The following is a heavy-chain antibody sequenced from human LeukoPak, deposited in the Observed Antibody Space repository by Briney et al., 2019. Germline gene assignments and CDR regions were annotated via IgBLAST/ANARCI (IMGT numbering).Heavy chain of an antibody. Sequence: SETLSLTCTVSGYSISYGYYWGWIRQPPGKGLEWIGSIYHSGSTNYNPSLKSRVTISVDTSKNQFSLKLSSVTAADTAVYYCAREGPGITMVRGVIRYWGQGTLVTVSS. CDR2: IYHSGST. CDR3: AREGPGITMVRGVIRY. CDR1: GYSISYGYY. V-gene: IGHV4-38-2*02. D-gene: IGHD3-10*01. J-gene: IGHJ4*02.